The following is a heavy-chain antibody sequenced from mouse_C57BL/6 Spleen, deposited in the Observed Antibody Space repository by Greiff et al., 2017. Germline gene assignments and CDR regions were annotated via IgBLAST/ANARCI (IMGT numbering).Heavy chain of an antibody. J-gene: IGHJ4*01. V-gene: IGHV1-52*01. CDR1: GYTFTSYW. CDR3: ARHPTGIAMDY. D-gene: IGHD4-1*02. CDR2: IDPSDSET. Sequence: QVQLKQPGAELVRPGSSVKLSCKASGYTFTSYWMHWVKQRPIQGLEWIGNIDPSDSETHYNQKFKDKATLTVDKSSSTAYMQLSSLTSEDSAVYYCARHPTGIAMDYWGQGTSVTVSS.